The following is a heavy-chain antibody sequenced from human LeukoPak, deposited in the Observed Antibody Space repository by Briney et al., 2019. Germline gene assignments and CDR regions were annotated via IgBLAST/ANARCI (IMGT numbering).Heavy chain of an antibody. CDR2: IYTSGST. Sequence: PSETLSLTCTVSGGSISSYYWSWIRQPAGKGLEWIGRIYTSGSTNYNPSLKSRVTMSVDTSKNQFSLKLSSVTAADTAVYYCARTIQVVPAAIFGLWFDPWGQGTLVTVSS. J-gene: IGHJ5*02. CDR1: GGSISSYY. D-gene: IGHD2-2*02. V-gene: IGHV4-4*07. CDR3: ARTIQVVPAAIFGLWFDP.